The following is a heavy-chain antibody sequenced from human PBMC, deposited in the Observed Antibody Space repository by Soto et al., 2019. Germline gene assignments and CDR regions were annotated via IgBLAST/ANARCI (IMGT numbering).Heavy chain of an antibody. CDR2: INHSGST. Sequence: PSETLSLTCAVYGGSFSGYYWSWIRQPPGKGLEWIGEINHSGSTNYNPSLKSRVTISVDTSKNQFSLKLSSVTAADTAVYYCARYKRMIADFWGQGILVTVSS. V-gene: IGHV4-34*01. D-gene: IGHD3-22*01. J-gene: IGHJ4*02. CDR3: ARYKRMIADF. CDR1: GGSFSGYY.